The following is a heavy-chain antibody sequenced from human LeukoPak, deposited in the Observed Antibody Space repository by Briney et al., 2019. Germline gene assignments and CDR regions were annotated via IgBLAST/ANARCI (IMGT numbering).Heavy chain of an antibody. J-gene: IGHJ6*03. CDR3: ARGEVVVPAASYYYYYYMDV. Sequence: PSETLSLTCSVSGASISSGSNYWGWIRQPPGKTLEWIGSIYSSGSTYYNPSLKSQVIIIIDTPKNHFSLTLSSVTAADTAVYYCARGEVVVPAASYYYYYYMDVWGKGTTVTISS. CDR1: GASISSGSNY. V-gene: IGHV4-39*07. D-gene: IGHD2-2*01. CDR2: IYSSGST.